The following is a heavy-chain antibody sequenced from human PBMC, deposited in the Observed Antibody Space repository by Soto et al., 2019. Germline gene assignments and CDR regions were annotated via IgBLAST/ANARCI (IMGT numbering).Heavy chain of an antibody. V-gene: IGHV3-30*18. CDR3: AKAISRGSHDAFDI. CDR1: GFTFSSYG. CDR2: ISYDGSNK. J-gene: IGHJ3*02. Sequence: QVQLVESGGGVVQPGRSLRLSCAASGFTFSSYGMHWVRQAPGKGLEWVAVISYDGSNKYYADSVKGRFTISRDNSKNTLYLQMNSLRAEDTAVYYCAKAISRGSHDAFDIWGQGTMVTVSS. D-gene: IGHD3-16*01.